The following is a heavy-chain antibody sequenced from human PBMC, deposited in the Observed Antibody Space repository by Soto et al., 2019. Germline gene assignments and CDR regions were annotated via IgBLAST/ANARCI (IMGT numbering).Heavy chain of an antibody. CDR3: ARGFIDSGYSYAWDY. CDR1: GGTFSSYA. D-gene: IGHD5-18*01. J-gene: IGHJ4*01. Sequence: ASVKVSCKASGGTFSSYAISWVRQAPGQGLEWMGGIIPIFGKANYAQKFQGRVTITADESTSTAYMELSSLRSEDTAVYYCARGFIDSGYSYAWDYWGHGTLVTVSS. CDR2: IIPIFGKA. V-gene: IGHV1-69*13.